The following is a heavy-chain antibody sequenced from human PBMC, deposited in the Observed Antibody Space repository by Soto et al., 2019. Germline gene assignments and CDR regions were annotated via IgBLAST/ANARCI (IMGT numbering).Heavy chain of an antibody. V-gene: IGHV3-53*01. D-gene: IGHD3-10*01. CDR1: GLTVRGKKY. J-gene: IGHJ6*02. Sequence: GGSLSLSCAALGLTVRGKKYITWVRQAPGKGLEWVSALYDVDGTYYADSAKGRFTISRDNSQNTLFLQMKRLTVDDTAIYYCTAPRDEYGSGVSWFTYGMDIWGQGATVTVSS. CDR3: TAPRDEYGSGVSWFTYGMDI. CDR2: LYDVDGT.